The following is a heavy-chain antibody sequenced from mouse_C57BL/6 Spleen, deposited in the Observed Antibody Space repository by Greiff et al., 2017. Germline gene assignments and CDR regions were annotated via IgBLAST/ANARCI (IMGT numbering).Heavy chain of an antibody. Sequence: EVKLVESVAELVRPGASVKLSCTASGFNIKNTYMHWVKQRPEQGLEWIGRLDPANGNTKYAPKFQGKATITADTSSNTAYLQLSSLTSEDTAIYYCARCGYGDWYFDVWGTGTTVTVSS. V-gene: IGHV14-3*01. CDR1: GFNIKNTY. J-gene: IGHJ1*03. CDR3: ARCGYGDWYFDV. D-gene: IGHD1-2*01. CDR2: LDPANGNT.